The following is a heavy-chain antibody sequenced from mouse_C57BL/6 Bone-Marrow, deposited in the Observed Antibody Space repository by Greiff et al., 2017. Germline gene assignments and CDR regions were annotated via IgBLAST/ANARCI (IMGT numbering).Heavy chain of an antibody. V-gene: IGHV1-55*01. CDR3: ARKRYPYWYFDV. Sequence: QVQLQQPGAELVKPGASVKMSCTASGYTFTSYWITWVKQRPGQGLEWIGDIYPGSGGTNYNEKFKSKAPLTVVTSSSTAYMQLSSLTSEDSAVYYCARKRYPYWYFDVWGTGTTVTVSS. CDR1: GYTFTSYW. D-gene: IGHD2-12*01. CDR2: IYPGSGGT. J-gene: IGHJ1*03.